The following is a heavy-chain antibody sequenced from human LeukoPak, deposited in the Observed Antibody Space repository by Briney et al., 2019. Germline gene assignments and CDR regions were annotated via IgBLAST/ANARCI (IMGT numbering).Heavy chain of an antibody. V-gene: IGHV3-7*01. Sequence: GGSRRLSCAASGFTFSNYWMSWVRQAPGKGLEWVANIKQDGSEKYYVDSVKGRFTVSRDNAKNSLYLQMNSLRAEDTAVYYCARDSTTQTAFDIWGQGTMVTVSS. CDR2: IKQDGSEK. D-gene: IGHD4-11*01. J-gene: IGHJ3*02. CDR3: ARDSTTQTAFDI. CDR1: GFTFSNYW.